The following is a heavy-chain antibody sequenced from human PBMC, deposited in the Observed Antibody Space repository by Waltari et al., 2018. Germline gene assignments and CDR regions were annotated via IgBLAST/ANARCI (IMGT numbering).Heavy chain of an antibody. Sequence: EVQLVQSGAEVKKPGESLKISCKGSGYSFTSYWIGWVGKMPGKGLDWMGIIYPGDSDTRYSPSFQGQVTISADKSISTAYLQWSSLKASDTAMYYCASTRDIVPSAFDYWGQGTLVTVSS. CDR1: GYSFTSYW. D-gene: IGHD2-15*01. J-gene: IGHJ4*02. V-gene: IGHV5-51*01. CDR3: ASTRDIVPSAFDY. CDR2: IYPGDSDT.